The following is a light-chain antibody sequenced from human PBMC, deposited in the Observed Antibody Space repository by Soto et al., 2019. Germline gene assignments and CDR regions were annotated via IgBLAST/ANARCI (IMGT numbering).Light chain of an antibody. CDR3: QHFKSFPIT. Sequence: DIQMTQYPSYVSASVGDRFTITCRASQGIKNWLAWYQQKPGKAPNLLIYTGSSLQSGVPSRFSGSGSGTDFTLTINSLQPEDFATYYCQHFKSFPITFGQRQDLRL. J-gene: IGKJ5*01. CDR1: QGIKNW. CDR2: TGS. V-gene: IGKV1-12*01.